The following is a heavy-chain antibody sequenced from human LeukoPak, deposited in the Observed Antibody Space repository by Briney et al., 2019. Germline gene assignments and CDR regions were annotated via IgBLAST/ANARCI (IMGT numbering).Heavy chain of an antibody. Sequence: ASVKVSCKASGYTFTNFGISWVRQAPGQGLEWMGWISAYNGNTNYAQRLQGRVTMTADTSTSTAYMELRSLRSDDTAVYYCARDRDYGDYNTQDLFVYWGQGTLVTVSS. D-gene: IGHD4-17*01. J-gene: IGHJ4*02. V-gene: IGHV1-18*01. CDR1: GYTFTNFG. CDR3: ARDRDYGDYNTQDLFVY. CDR2: ISAYNGNT.